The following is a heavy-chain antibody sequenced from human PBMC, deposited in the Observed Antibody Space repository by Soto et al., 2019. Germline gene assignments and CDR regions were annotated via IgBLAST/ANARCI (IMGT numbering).Heavy chain of an antibody. Sequence: KVSCKASGGTFSSYTISWVRQAPGQGLEWMGRIIPILGIANYAQKFQGRVTITADKSTSTAYMELSSLRSEDTAVYYCARAGDCSGGSCYDTPFDYWGQGTLVTVSS. J-gene: IGHJ4*02. D-gene: IGHD2-15*01. V-gene: IGHV1-69*02. CDR1: GGTFSSYT. CDR2: IIPILGIA. CDR3: ARAGDCSGGSCYDTPFDY.